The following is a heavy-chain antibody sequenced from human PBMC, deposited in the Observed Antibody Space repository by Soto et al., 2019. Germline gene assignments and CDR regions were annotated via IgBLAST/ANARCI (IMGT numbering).Heavy chain of an antibody. CDR1: GYTFTSYG. Sequence: GASVKVSCKASGYTFTSYGISWVRQAPGQGLEWMGWISAYNGNTNYAQKLQGRVTMTTDTSTSTAYMELRSLRSDDTAVYYCARHLATVVRLGYYDSSGYSDYYGMDVWCQGTTVTVSS. J-gene: IGHJ6*02. CDR2: ISAYNGNT. V-gene: IGHV1-18*01. D-gene: IGHD3-22*01. CDR3: ARHLATVVRLGYYDSSGYSDYYGMDV.